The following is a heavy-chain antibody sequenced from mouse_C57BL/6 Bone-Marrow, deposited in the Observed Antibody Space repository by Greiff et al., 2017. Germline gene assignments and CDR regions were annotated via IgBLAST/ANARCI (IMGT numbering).Heavy chain of an antibody. V-gene: IGHV1-62-2*01. CDR2: FYTGSGSI. Sequence: VQLQQSGAELVKPGASVKLSCKASGYTFTEYTIHWVKQRSGQGLEWIGWFYTGSGSIKYNEKFQDKDTLTADKSAITVYMERSRLTSEDSAVYFCARHEDGYDYYAMDDWGQGTSVAVAS. D-gene: IGHD1-2*01. J-gene: IGHJ4*01. CDR1: GYTFTEYT. CDR3: ARHEDGYDYYAMDD.